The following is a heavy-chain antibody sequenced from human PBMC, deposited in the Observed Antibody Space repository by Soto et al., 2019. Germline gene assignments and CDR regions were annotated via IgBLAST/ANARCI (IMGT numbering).Heavy chain of an antibody. CDR2: ISAYNGNT. J-gene: IGHJ6*02. CDR3: ARGLGVAVAGTEGCMDV. CDR1: GYTFTSYG. V-gene: IGHV1-18*01. Sequence: GASVKVSCKASGYTFTSYGISWVRQAPGQGLEWMGWISAYNGNTNYAQKLQGRVTMTTDTSTSTAYMELRSLRSDDTAVYYCARGLGVAVAGTEGCMDVWGQGTTVTVSS. D-gene: IGHD6-19*01.